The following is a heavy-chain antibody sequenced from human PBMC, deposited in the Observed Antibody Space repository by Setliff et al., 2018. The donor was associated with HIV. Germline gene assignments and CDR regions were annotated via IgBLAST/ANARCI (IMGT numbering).Heavy chain of an antibody. D-gene: IGHD3-16*02. Sequence: SETLSLTCSVSGGSISGNAWSWIRQPPGKGLEWIGYSSTSGCTNCNPSLESRVTISVDTSKNQFSLKLSSVTAADTAVYYCARAQVDLPVIRGWSYSYYMDVWANGTTVTVSS. CDR2: SSTSGCT. V-gene: IGHV4-4*08. CDR1: GGSISGNA. J-gene: IGHJ6*03. CDR3: ARAQVDLPVIRGWSYSYYMDV.